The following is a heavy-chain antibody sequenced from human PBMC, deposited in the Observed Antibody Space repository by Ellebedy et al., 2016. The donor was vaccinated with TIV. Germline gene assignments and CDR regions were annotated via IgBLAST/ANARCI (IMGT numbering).Heavy chain of an antibody. Sequence: GGSLRLSXEVSGVTFSNYWMHWVRQAPGKGLVWVSRINSDGRRTNYAESVKGRFTISRDNAKNTLYLEMNSLRPEDTAVYYCARGVIGLAPTGRDWFNPWGQGTLVTVPS. CDR3: ARGVIGLAPTGRDWFNP. CDR1: GVTFSNYW. CDR2: INSDGRRT. V-gene: IGHV3-74*01. J-gene: IGHJ5*02. D-gene: IGHD3-16*02.